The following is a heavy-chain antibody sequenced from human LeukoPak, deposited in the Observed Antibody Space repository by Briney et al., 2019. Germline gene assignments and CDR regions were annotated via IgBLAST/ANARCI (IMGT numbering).Heavy chain of an antibody. J-gene: IGHJ4*02. Sequence: GSLRLSCAASGFTFSSYGMHWVRQAPGKGLEWVAFIRYDGSNKYYADSVKGRFTISRDNSKNTLYLQMNSLRAEDTAVYYCAKDVVVIARGGDYCGQGTLVTVSS. CDR3: AKDVVVIARGGDY. D-gene: IGHD2-21*01. CDR1: GFTFSSYG. CDR2: IRYDGSNK. V-gene: IGHV3-30*02.